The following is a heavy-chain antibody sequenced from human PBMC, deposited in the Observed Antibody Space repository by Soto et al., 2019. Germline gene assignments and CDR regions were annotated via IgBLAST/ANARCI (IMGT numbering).Heavy chain of an antibody. V-gene: IGHV4-61*08. J-gene: IGHJ4*02. CDR1: GGSIRSGDYY. CDR2: IYYSGST. CDR3: ARTYYYDSSVFDY. D-gene: IGHD3-22*01. Sequence: PSETLSLTCSVSGGSIRSGDYYWSWIRQPPGKGLEWIGYIYYSGSTNYNPSLKSRVTISVDTSKNQFSLKLSSVTAADTAVYYCARTYYYDSSVFDYWGQGTLVTVSS.